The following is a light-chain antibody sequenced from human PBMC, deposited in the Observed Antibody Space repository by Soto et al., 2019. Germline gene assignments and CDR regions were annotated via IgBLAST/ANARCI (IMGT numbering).Light chain of an antibody. V-gene: IGLV1-40*01. J-gene: IGLJ2*01. CDR3: QSYDSSLSAVV. CDR1: SSNIGTGLD. CDR2: GNS. Sequence: QSVLTQPPSVSGAPGQRVTISCTGSSSNIGTGLDVQWYHQLPGTAPKLLIYGNSNRPSGVPDRFSGSKSGTSASLAITGLQAEDEADYYCQSYDSSLSAVVFGGVTKLTVL.